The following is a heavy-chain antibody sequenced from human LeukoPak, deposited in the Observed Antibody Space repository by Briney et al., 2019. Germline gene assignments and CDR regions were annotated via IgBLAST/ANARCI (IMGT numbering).Heavy chain of an antibody. J-gene: IGHJ6*04. V-gene: IGHV3-33*06. CDR2: IWYDGSNK. CDR3: AKEGVHITMVRGVIPTTNYYGMDV. Sequence: GRSLRLSCAASGFTFSSYGMHWVRQAPRKGLEWVAVIWYDGSNKYYADSVKGRFTISRDNSKNTLYLQMNSLRAEDTAVYYCAKEGVHITMVRGVIPTTNYYGMDVWGKGTTVTVPS. CDR1: GFTFSSYG. D-gene: IGHD3-10*01.